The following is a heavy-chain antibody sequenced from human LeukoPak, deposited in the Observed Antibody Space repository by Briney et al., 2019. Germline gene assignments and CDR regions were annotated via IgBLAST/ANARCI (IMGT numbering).Heavy chain of an antibody. V-gene: IGHV3-11*01. J-gene: IGHJ6*04. D-gene: IGHD3-10*01. Sequence: GGSLRLSCAASGFTFSDYYMSWIRQAPGKGLEWVSYNSSSGSTIYYADSVKGRFTISRDNAKNSLYLQMNSLRAEDTAVYYCARDPITMVRGVINYGMDVWGKGTTVTVSS. CDR2: NSSSGSTI. CDR1: GFTFSDYY. CDR3: ARDPITMVRGVINYGMDV.